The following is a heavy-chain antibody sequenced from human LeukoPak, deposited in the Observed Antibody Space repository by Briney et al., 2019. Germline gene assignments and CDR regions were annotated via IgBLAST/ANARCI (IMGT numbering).Heavy chain of an antibody. Sequence: GGSLRLSCAASGFTFSSYSMNWVRQAPGMGLEWVANIKQDGSEKFYVDSVKGRFTISRDNAKNSLYLQMDSLRAEDTAVYYCARPGYSAYDWRPSYYYGMDVWGQGTTVTVSS. CDR3: ARPGYSAYDWRPSYYYGMDV. CDR1: GFTFSSYS. CDR2: IKQDGSEK. V-gene: IGHV3-7*01. J-gene: IGHJ6*02. D-gene: IGHD5-12*01.